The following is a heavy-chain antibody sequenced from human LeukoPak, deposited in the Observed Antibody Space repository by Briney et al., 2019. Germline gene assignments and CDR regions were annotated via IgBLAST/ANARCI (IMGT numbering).Heavy chain of an antibody. D-gene: IGHD3-22*01. CDR3: AREKNSPGYYYDSSGYGIDY. CDR2: INHSGST. Sequence: SETLSLTCAVYGGSFSGYYWSWIRQPPGKGLEWIGEINHSGSTNYNPSLKSRVTISVDTSKNQFSLKLSSVTAADTAVYYCAREKNSPGYYYDSSGYGIDYWGQGTLVTVSS. V-gene: IGHV4-34*01. CDR1: GGSFSGYY. J-gene: IGHJ4*02.